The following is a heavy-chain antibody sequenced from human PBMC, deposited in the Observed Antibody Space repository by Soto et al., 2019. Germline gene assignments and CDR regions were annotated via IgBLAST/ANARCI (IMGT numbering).Heavy chain of an antibody. D-gene: IGHD4-17*01. CDR3: ARGSTTVVTPNWFDP. V-gene: IGHV4-4*02. CDR2: IYHSGSA. CDR1: GGSISSNNL. Sequence: QVQLQESGPGLVKSSGTLSLTCAVSGGSISSNNLWSWVRQPPGQGLEWIGEIYHSGSANYNPSLNSLVIIAVDKAKNQFARNLSSVTAADTAVYYCARGSTTVVTPNWFDPWGQGTLVTVSS. J-gene: IGHJ5*02.